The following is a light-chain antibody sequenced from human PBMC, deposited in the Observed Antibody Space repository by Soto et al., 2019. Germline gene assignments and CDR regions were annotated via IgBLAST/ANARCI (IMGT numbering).Light chain of an antibody. V-gene: IGLV4-69*01. J-gene: IGLJ2*01. CDR1: SGHSSYA. CDR2: LNSDGSH. Sequence: QLVLTQSPSASASLGASVKLTCTLSSGHSSYAIAWHQQQPEKGPRYLMKLNSDGSHNKGDGIPDRFSGSSSGAERYLTISSLQSEDEADYYCQTWGTVVFGGGTKVTVL. CDR3: QTWGTVV.